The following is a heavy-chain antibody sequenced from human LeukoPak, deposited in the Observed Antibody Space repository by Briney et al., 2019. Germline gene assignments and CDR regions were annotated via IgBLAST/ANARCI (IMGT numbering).Heavy chain of an antibody. Sequence: GGSLRLSCAASGFSFSSNSMNWVRQAPGKGLEWVSYISGSSSTIYYADSVKGRFTISRDNSKNTFYLQLNTLRAEDTAVYYCARDSLRAALHYMDVWGKGATVTVSS. CDR3: ARDSLRAALHYMDV. D-gene: IGHD4-11*01. CDR2: ISGSSSTI. CDR1: GFSFSSNS. J-gene: IGHJ6*03. V-gene: IGHV3-48*01.